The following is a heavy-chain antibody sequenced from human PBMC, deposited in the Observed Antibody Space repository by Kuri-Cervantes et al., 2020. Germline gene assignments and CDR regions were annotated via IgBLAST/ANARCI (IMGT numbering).Heavy chain of an antibody. CDR1: GGSFSGYY. J-gene: IGHJ4*02. D-gene: IGHD5-18*01. CDR3: ARGLTWGIQKDY. V-gene: IGHV4-34*01. CDR2: INHSGST. Sequence: GSLRLSCAVYGGSFSGYYWSWIRQPPGKGLEWIGEINHSGSTNYNPSLKSRVTISVDTSKNQFSLKLSSMTAADTAVYYCARGLTWGIQKDYWGQGTLVTVSS.